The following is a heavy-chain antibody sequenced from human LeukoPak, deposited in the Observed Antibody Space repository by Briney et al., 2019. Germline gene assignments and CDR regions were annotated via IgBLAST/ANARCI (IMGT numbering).Heavy chain of an antibody. CDR2: ISAYNGNT. CDR3: ARVLNIHYGSGSYLSSLGGGSAGNWFDP. CDR1: GYTFTSYG. V-gene: IGHV1-18*01. D-gene: IGHD3-10*01. J-gene: IGHJ5*02. Sequence: ASVKVSCKASGYTFTSYGISWVRQAPGQGLEWMGWISAYNGNTNYAQKLQGRVTMTTDTSTSTAYMELRSLRSDDTAVYYCARVLNIHYGSGSYLSSLGGGSAGNWFDPWGQGTLVTVSS.